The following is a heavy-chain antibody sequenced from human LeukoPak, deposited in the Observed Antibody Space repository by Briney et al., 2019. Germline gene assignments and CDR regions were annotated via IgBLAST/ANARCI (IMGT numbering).Heavy chain of an antibody. V-gene: IGHV3-7*01. J-gene: IGHJ5*02. Sequence: GGSLRLSCAASGFTFNSYWMSWVCQAPGKGREWVANIKYDGSEKYFVDSVKGRFTISRDNAKNSLYVQRNRVRDGDTAVYFCARRGVDNYGSGSYYNWFGHWGQGTLVTVSS. CDR1: GFTFNSYW. CDR2: IKYDGSEK. D-gene: IGHD3-10*01. CDR3: ARRGVDNYGSGSYYNWFGH.